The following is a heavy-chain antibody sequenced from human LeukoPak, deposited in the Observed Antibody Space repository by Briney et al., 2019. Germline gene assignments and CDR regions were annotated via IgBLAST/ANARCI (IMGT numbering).Heavy chain of an antibody. CDR1: GGSISSYY. D-gene: IGHD3-22*01. V-gene: IGHV4-59*01. J-gene: IGHJ3*02. CDR3: AREAYDSSGPNAFDI. CDR2: IYYSGST. Sequence: SETLSLTCTVSGGSISSYYWSWIRQPPGKGLEWIGYIYYSGSTNYNPSLKSRVTISVDTSKNQFSLKLSPVTAADTAVYYCAREAYDSSGPNAFDIWGQGTMVTVSS.